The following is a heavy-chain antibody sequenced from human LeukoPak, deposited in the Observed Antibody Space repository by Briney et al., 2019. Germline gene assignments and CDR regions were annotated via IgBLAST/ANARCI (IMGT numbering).Heavy chain of an antibody. Sequence: GGSLRLSCAASGFTFSSYWMSWVRQAPGKGLEWVANIKQGGSEKYYLDSVKGRFTISRDNAKNSVYLQMNSLRVEDTAVYYCACVTPDYWGQGTLVTVSS. CDR2: IKQGGSEK. CDR1: GFTFSSYW. V-gene: IGHV3-7*01. D-gene: IGHD5/OR15-5a*01. J-gene: IGHJ4*02. CDR3: ACVTPDY.